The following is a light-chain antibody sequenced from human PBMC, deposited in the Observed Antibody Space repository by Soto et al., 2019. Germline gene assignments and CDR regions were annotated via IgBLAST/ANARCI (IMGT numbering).Light chain of an antibody. CDR2: AAS. CDR1: QRISSY. CDR3: QQSYSTHPWT. Sequence: DIQMTQSPSSLSASVGDRVTITCRASQRISSYLNWYQQKPGKAPKLLIYAASSLQSGVPSRFSGSGSGTDFTLTISSLQPEDFATYYCQQSYSTHPWTFGQGTKGEIK. J-gene: IGKJ1*01. V-gene: IGKV1-39*01.